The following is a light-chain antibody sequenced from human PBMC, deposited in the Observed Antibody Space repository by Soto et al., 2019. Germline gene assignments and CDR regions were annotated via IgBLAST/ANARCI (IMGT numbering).Light chain of an antibody. CDR3: CSYAVSKV. V-gene: IGLV2-23*01. CDR2: EGT. J-gene: IGLJ1*01. CDR1: SSDVGSHSR. Sequence: QSALTQPASVSGYPGQSITISCTGTSSDVGSHSRVSWYQQHPGKAPKLMIYEGTKRPSGVSDRFSGSKSDNTASLTISGLQAEDEADYYCCSYAVSKVFGTGTKLTVL.